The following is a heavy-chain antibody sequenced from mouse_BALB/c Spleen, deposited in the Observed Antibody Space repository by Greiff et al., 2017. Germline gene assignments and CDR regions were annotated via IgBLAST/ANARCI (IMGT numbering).Heavy chain of an antibody. D-gene: IGHD4-1*01. Sequence: ESGPGLVKPSQSLSLTCTVTGYSITSDYAWNWIRQFPGNKLEWMGYISYSGSTSYNPSLKSRISITRDTSKNQFFLQLNSVTTEDTATYYCARGGANWDFDYWGQGTTLTVSS. V-gene: IGHV3-2*02. CDR2: ISYSGST. CDR1: GYSITSDYA. CDR3: ARGGANWDFDY. J-gene: IGHJ2*01.